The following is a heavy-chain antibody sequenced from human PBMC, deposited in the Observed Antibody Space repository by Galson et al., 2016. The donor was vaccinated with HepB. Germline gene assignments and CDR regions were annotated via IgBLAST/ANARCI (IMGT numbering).Heavy chain of an antibody. J-gene: IGHJ5*02. V-gene: IGHV4-31*03. Sequence: LSLTCTVSGGSISTGGYYWSWIRHHPGKGLDWIGYIYYTGTTYYNPSLESRVAVSVDTSKNQFSLHLSSVTAADTAVYYCARVTRGDFWSGYYGRGNWFDPWGQGALVTVSS. CDR3: ARVTRGDFWSGYYGRGNWFDP. CDR1: GGSISTGGYY. D-gene: IGHD3-3*01. CDR2: IYYTGTT.